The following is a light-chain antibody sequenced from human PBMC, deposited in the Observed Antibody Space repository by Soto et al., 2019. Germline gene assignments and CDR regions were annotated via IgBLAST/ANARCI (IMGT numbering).Light chain of an antibody. V-gene: IGKV2-28*01. CDR1: QSLLQRNGHND. Sequence: DIVLTQSPVYLPVTPGEPASISCRSSQSLLQRNGHNDVDWYVQKAGQSPHLLIYLASSRATGVPDRFSGSGSGTNFTLEISRVEAEDGGLYYCMQGLQTPRITFGQGTRLDIK. CDR2: LAS. CDR3: MQGLQTPRIT. J-gene: IGKJ5*01.